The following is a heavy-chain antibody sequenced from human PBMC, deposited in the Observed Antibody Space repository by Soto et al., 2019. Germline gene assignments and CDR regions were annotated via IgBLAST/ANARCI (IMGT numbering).Heavy chain of an antibody. CDR1: GGTFSSYA. J-gene: IGHJ4*02. CDR3: ASSVHSGGY. CDR2: IIPIFGTA. Sequence: QVQLVQSGAEVKKPGSSVKVSCKASGGTFSSYAISWVRQAPGQGLEWMGGIIPIFGTANYAQKFQGRVTRTADEATGPDYMELGSLRSEDTAVYYCASSVHSGGYWGQGTLVTVSS. V-gene: IGHV1-69*12. D-gene: IGHD1-1*01.